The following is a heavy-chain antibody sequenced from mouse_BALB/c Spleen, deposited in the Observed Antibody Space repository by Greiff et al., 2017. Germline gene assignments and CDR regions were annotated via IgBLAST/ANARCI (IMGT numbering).Heavy chain of an antibody. Sequence: DVQLQESGPGLVKPSQSLSLTCTVTGYSITSDYAWNWIRQFPGNKLEWMGYISYSGSTSYNPSLKSRISITRDTSKNQFFLQLNSVTTEDTATYYCASPIYDGYYVFAYWGQGTLVTVSA. D-gene: IGHD2-3*01. CDR1: GYSITSDYA. J-gene: IGHJ3*01. V-gene: IGHV3-2*02. CDR2: ISYSGST. CDR3: ASPIYDGYYVFAY.